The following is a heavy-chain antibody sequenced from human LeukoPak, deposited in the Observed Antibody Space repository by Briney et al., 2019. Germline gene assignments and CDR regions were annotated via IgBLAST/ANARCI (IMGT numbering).Heavy chain of an antibody. CDR2: IYPGDSDT. CDR1: GYSYTSYW. J-gene: IGHJ4*02. Sequence: GESLKISCKGSGYSYTSYWIGWVRQMPGKGLEWMGIIYPGDSDTRYSPSFQGQVTLSADKSSSTAYLQWSSLKASDSATYYCARLLRNIAAGVYYFDYWGQGTLVTVSS. V-gene: IGHV5-51*01. D-gene: IGHD6-13*01. CDR3: ARLLRNIAAGVYYFDY.